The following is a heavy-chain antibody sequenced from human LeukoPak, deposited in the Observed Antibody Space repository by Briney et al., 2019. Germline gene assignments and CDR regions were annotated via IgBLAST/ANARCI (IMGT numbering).Heavy chain of an antibody. CDR1: GGTFSSYA. J-gene: IGHJ6*03. D-gene: IGHD6-6*01. CDR3: AREVGIAARPGYYYYMDV. CDR2: IIPIFGTA. Sequence: GASVKVSCKASGGTFSSYAISWVRQAPGQGLEWMGGIIPIFGTANYAQKFQGRVTITADESTSTAYMELSSLRSADTAVYYCAREVGIAARPGYYYYMDVWGKGTTVTVSS. V-gene: IGHV1-69*13.